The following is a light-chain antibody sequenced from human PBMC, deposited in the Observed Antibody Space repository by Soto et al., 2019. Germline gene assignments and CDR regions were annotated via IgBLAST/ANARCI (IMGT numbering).Light chain of an antibody. CDR2: DAS. Sequence: DIQMTQSPSTLSASVGYRVTIICRASQSISSWLAWYQQKPGKAPKLLIDDASSVESRVPSRFSGSGSRTESTLTYSSLQPDEFATYYFQQYNSYGTFGQGTKVEIK. J-gene: IGKJ1*01. CDR3: QQYNSYGT. V-gene: IGKV1-5*02. CDR1: QSISSW.